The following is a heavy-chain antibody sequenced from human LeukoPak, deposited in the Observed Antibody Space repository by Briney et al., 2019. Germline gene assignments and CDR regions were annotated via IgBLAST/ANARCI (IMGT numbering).Heavy chain of an antibody. CDR3: ARGAQGSDHWFDP. J-gene: IGHJ5*02. V-gene: IGHV4-4*07. Sequence: GSLRLSCAASGFTFSSYAMSWIRQPAGKGLEWIGRIYTSGSTNYNPSLKSRVTISVDTSKNQFSLKLSSVTAADTAVYYCARGAQGSDHWFDPWGQGTLVTVSS. D-gene: IGHD3-10*01. CDR2: IYTSGST. CDR1: GFTFSSYA.